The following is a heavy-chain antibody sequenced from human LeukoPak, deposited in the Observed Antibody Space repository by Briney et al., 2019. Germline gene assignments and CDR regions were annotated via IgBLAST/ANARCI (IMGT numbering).Heavy chain of an antibody. CDR1: GYTFTGYY. Sequence: ASVKVSCKASGYTFTGYYMHWVRQAPGQGLEWMGWINPNSGGTNYAQKFQGRVTMTRDTSISTAYMELSRLRSDDTAVYYCARESTHGYYYYMDVWGKGTTVTVSS. J-gene: IGHJ6*03. V-gene: IGHV1-2*02. CDR2: INPNSGGT. CDR3: ARESTHGYYYYMDV.